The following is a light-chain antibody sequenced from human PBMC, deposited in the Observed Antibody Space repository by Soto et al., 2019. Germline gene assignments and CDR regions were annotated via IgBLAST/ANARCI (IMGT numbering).Light chain of an antibody. CDR3: QQFGRSPPPWT. V-gene: IGKV3-20*01. CDR1: QSVSSNY. Sequence: ETVLTQSPGTLSLSPGERATLSCRASQSVSSNYLAWYQQKPGQAPRLLMYGASTRATGIPDRFSGSGSGTDFTLTISRLEPEDFAVYYCQQFGRSPPPWTSGQGTKVEIK. J-gene: IGKJ1*01. CDR2: GAS.